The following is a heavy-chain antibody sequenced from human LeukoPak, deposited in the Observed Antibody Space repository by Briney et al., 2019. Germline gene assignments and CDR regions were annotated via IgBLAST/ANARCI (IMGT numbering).Heavy chain of an antibody. V-gene: IGHV4-34*01. CDR2: INHSGST. Sequence: SETLSLTCAVYGGSFSGYYWSWIRQPPGKGLEWIGEINHSGSTNYNPSLKSRVTISVDTSKNQFSLKLSSVTAADTAVYYRASLRPIAYYYYGMDVWGQGTTVTVSS. D-gene: IGHD5-12*01. J-gene: IGHJ6*02. CDR1: GGSFSGYY. CDR3: ASLRPIAYYYYGMDV.